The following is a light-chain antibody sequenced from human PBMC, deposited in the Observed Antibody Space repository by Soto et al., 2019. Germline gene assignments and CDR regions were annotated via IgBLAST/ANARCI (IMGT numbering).Light chain of an antibody. CDR2: KTS. V-gene: IGKV1-5*03. J-gene: IGKJ1*01. CDR1: QSLDSW. CDR3: QQYHSFST. Sequence: DIQMTQSPSTLSASVEDRVTITCRASQSLDSWLAWYQQKPGKPPKLLIYKTSILEFGVPSRFSGSGSGTLFTLTISSLQPDDFATYYCQQYHSFSTFCQGTKVEIK.